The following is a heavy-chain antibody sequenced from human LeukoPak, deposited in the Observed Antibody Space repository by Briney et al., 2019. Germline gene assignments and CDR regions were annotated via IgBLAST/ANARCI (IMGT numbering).Heavy chain of an antibody. D-gene: IGHD3-10*01. J-gene: IGHJ6*02. CDR2: FDPEDGET. CDR1: GYTLTELS. Sequence: GASVTVSCKVSGYTLTELSMHWVRQAPGKGLEWMGGFDPEDGETIYAQKFQGRVTMTEDTSTDTAYMELSSLRSEDTAVYYCATFLAKLKGNYYGSGSYQGPGYYGMDVWGQGTTVTVSS. CDR3: ATFLAKLKGNYYGSGSYQGPGYYGMDV. V-gene: IGHV1-24*01.